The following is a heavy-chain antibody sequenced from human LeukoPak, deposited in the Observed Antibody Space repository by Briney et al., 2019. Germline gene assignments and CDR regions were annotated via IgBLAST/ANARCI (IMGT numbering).Heavy chain of an antibody. CDR3: ATTTYYDFWSGIPNAFDI. CDR1: GGSFSGYY. V-gene: IGHV4-34*01. D-gene: IGHD3-3*01. J-gene: IGHJ3*02. CDR2: INHSGST. Sequence: SETLSLTCAVYGGSFSGYYWSWIRQPPGKGLEWIGEINHSGSTNYNPSLKSRVTMSVDTSKNQFSLKLSSVTAADTAVYYCATTTYYDFWSGIPNAFDIWGQGTMVTVSS.